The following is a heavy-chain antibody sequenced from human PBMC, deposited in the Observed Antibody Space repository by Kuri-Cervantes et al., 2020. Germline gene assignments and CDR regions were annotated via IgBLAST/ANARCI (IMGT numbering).Heavy chain of an antibody. CDR2: INSDGSST. J-gene: IGHJ4*02. V-gene: IGHV3-74*01. CDR1: GFTFSSYW. Sequence: GESLKISCAASGFTFSSYWMHWVRQAPGKGLVWVSRINSDGSSTSYADSVKGRFTISRDNSKNTLYLQMNSLRAEDTAVYYCARGGRPTVTFYFDYWGQGTLVTVSS. D-gene: IGHD4-17*01. CDR3: ARGGRPTVTFYFDY.